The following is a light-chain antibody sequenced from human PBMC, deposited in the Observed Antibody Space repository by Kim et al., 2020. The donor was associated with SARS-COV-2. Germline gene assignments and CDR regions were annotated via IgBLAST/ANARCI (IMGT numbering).Light chain of an antibody. J-gene: IGLJ1*01. CDR1: KLGDKY. CDR3: QAWDSSTYV. CDR2: QDT. V-gene: IGLV3-1*01. Sequence: GSPGQTASITCSGDKLGDKYACWYQQKAGQSPVLVIYQDTKRPSGSPERFSGSNSGNTATLTISGTQAMDEADYYCQAWDSSTYVFGPGTKVTVL.